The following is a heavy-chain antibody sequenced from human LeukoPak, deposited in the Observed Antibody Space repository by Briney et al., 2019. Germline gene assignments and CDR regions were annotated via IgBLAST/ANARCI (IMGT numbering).Heavy chain of an antibody. CDR3: ARGFFDSRGYSNPFDY. CDR1: GGSFSGYY. CDR2: INHSGST. Sequence: SETLSLTCAVYGGSFSGYYWSWIRQPPGKGLEWIGEINHSGSTNYNPSLKSRVTISVDRSKNQFSLKLTSVTAADTAVYYCARGFFDSRGYSNPFDYWGQGALVTVSS. J-gene: IGHJ4*02. V-gene: IGHV4-34*01. D-gene: IGHD3-22*01.